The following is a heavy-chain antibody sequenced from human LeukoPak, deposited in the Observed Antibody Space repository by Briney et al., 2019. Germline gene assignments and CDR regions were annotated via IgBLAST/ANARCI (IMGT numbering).Heavy chain of an antibody. Sequence: PSETLSLTCTVSGGSISSYYWSWIRQPPGKGLEWIGYIYYSGSTNYNPSLKSRVTISVDTSKNQFSLKLSSVTAADTAVYDCARGAVAGVMNWFDPWGQGTLVTVSS. CDR1: GGSISSYY. CDR3: ARGAVAGVMNWFDP. CDR2: IYYSGST. D-gene: IGHD6-19*01. J-gene: IGHJ5*02. V-gene: IGHV4-59*08.